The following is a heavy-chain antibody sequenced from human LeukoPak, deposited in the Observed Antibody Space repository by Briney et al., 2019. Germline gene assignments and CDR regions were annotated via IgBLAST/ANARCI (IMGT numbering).Heavy chain of an antibody. CDR3: ARGYLWADY. CDR1: GYFINIGYY. J-gene: IGHJ4*02. V-gene: IGHV4-59*01. CDR2: IYYSGST. D-gene: IGHD3-10*01. Sequence: SETLSLTCAVSGYFINIGYYWSWIRQPPGKGLEWIGYIYYSGSTNYNPSLKSRVTISVDTSKNQFSLKLSSVTAADTAVYYCARGYLWADYWGQGTLVTVSS.